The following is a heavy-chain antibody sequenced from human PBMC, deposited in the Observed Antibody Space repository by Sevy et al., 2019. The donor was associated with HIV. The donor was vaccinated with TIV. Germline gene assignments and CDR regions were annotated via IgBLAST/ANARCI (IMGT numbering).Heavy chain of an antibody. J-gene: IGHJ6*02. CDR1: GFAFTNYYA. V-gene: IGHV3-30-3*01. Sequence: GGSLRLSCAASGFAFTNYYAMHWVRQAPGKGLEWVALISFDESDKYYAESVKGRFTISRDNFKQTLYLQRNSLTTEDTAVYYCARPRANYVDNYFFYAMDVWGQGTTVTVPS. CDR2: ISFDESDK. CDR3: ARPRANYVDNYFFYAMDV. D-gene: IGHD4-17*01.